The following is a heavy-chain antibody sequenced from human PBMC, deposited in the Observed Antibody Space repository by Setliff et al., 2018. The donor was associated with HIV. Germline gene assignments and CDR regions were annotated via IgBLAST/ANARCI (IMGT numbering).Heavy chain of an antibody. CDR2: IIPAFGTA. V-gene: IGHV1-69*01. J-gene: IGHJ6*02. CDR1: GGTFSASG. D-gene: IGHD6-19*01. CDR3: ARGECSGWDTVEENYYNLDV. Sequence: GPQVKVSCKASGGTFSASGFSWVRQAPGQGLEWMGGIIPAFGTADYAQKFQGRVTITADASTSTAYMELISLRSEDTAVYYCARGECSGWDTVEENYYNLDVWGPGTTVTVSS.